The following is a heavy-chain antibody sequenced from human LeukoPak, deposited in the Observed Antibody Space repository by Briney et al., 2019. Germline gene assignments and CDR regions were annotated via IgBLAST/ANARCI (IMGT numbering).Heavy chain of an antibody. V-gene: IGHV3-48*01. J-gene: IGHJ4*02. Sequence: GVSLRLSCTASEFTFSHYSMNWVRQAPGKGLEWISYISSRSSTIYYADSVKGRFTISRDNAKNPLYLQMNSLRVEDTAVYSCARWRTSNWSEFDYWGQGTLVSVSS. CDR2: ISSRSSTI. CDR3: ARWRTSNWSEFDY. CDR1: EFTFSHYS. D-gene: IGHD6-13*01.